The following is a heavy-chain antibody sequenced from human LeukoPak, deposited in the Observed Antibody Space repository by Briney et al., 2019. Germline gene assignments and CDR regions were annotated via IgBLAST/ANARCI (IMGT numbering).Heavy chain of an antibody. Sequence: ASVKVSCKASGYTFTSYYMHWVRQAPGQGLEWMGWISAYNGNTNYAQKLQGRVTMTTDTSTSTAYMELRSLRSDDTAVYYCARDRLGYCSGGSCYSGWDYWGQGTLVTVSS. CDR1: GYTFTSYY. CDR3: ARDRLGYCSGGSCYSGWDY. CDR2: ISAYNGNT. J-gene: IGHJ4*02. D-gene: IGHD2-15*01. V-gene: IGHV1-18*04.